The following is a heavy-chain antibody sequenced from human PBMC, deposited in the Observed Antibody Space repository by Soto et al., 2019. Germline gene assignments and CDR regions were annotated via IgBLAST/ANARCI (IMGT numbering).Heavy chain of an antibody. V-gene: IGHV3-15*07. D-gene: IGHD5-12*01. CDR3: TTAKWLRLLNYYYYGMDV. Sequence: GGSLRLSCAASGFTFSNAWMNWVRQAPGKGLEWVGRIKSKTDGGTTDYAAPVKGRFTISRDDSKNTLYLQMNSLKTEDTAVYYCTTAKWLRLLNYYYYGMDVWGQGTTVTVSS. CDR2: IKSKTDGGTT. CDR1: GFTFSNAW. J-gene: IGHJ6*02.